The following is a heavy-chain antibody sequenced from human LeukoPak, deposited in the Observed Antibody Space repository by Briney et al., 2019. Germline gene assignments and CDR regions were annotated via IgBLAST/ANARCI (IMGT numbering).Heavy chain of an antibody. CDR1: GGSISSGDYY. J-gene: IGHJ5*02. CDR3: TREYGDDNWFDP. V-gene: IGHV4-30-4*01. D-gene: IGHD4-17*01. Sequence: SQTLSLTCTVSGGSISSGDYYWSWIRQPPGKGLEWIGYIYYSGSTYYNPSLRSRVTTSVDTSKNQFSLKLSSVTAADTAVYYCTREYGDDNWFDPWGQGTLVTVSS. CDR2: IYYSGST.